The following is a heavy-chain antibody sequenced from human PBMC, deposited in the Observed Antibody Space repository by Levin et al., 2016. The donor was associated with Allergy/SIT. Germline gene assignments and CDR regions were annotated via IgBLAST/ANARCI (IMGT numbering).Heavy chain of an antibody. D-gene: IGHD6-13*01. V-gene: IGHV2-26*01. CDR3: ARIRLQQRYPNYYYYGMDV. J-gene: IGHJ6*02. CDR2: IFSNDEK. Sequence: WIRQPPGKALEWLAHIFSNDEKSYSTSLKSRLTISKDTSKSQVVLTMTNMDPVDTATYYCARIRLQQRYPNYYYYGMDVWGQGTTVTVSS.